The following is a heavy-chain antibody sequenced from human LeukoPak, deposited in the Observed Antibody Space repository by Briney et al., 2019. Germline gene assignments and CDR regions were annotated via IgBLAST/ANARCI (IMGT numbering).Heavy chain of an antibody. J-gene: IGHJ4*02. CDR3: AAGTDFWSGYYPAY. D-gene: IGHD3-3*01. CDR1: GFTFTSSA. Sequence: ASVKVSCKASGFTFTSSAMQWVRQARGQRLERIGWIVVGSGNTNYAQKFQERVTITRDMSTSTAYMELSSLRSEDTAVYYCAAGTDFWSGYYPAYWGQGTLVTVSS. CDR2: IVVGSGNT. V-gene: IGHV1-58*02.